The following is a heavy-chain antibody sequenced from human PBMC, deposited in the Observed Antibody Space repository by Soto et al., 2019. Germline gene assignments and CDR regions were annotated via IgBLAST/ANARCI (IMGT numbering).Heavy chain of an antibody. CDR2: TYYSGST. V-gene: IGHV4-31*03. CDR3: ARSLRFLEWLFPLGY. J-gene: IGHJ4*02. CDR1: GGSISSGGYY. Sequence: QVQLQESGPGLVKPSQTLSLTCTVSGGSISSGGYYWSWIRQHPGKGLEWIGYTYYSGSTYYNPSLKSRVTISVDTSKNQFSLKLSSVTAADTAVYYCARSLRFLEWLFPLGYWGQGTLVTVSS. D-gene: IGHD3-3*01.